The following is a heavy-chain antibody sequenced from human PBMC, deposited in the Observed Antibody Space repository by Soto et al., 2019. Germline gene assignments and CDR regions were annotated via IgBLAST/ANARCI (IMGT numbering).Heavy chain of an antibody. CDR1: GFTFSSYA. CDR2: ISGRGGTT. J-gene: IGHJ4*02. Sequence: RWSLRLSCSASGFTFSSYAMSWVRQAPGKGLEWVSGISGRGGTTNYAGSVKGRFIISRDNSKNTLYLQMNSLRAEDTAIYYCANSYSERYFDSWGQGTLVTVSS. D-gene: IGHD1-26*01. V-gene: IGHV3-23*01. CDR3: ANSYSERYFDS.